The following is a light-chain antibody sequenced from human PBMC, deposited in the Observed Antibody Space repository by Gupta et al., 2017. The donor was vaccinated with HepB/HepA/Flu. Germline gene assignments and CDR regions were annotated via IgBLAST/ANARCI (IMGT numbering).Light chain of an antibody. Sequence: DIQMTQSPSSLSASVGDRVTITCRASQGIGNYLAWFQQKPGAAPKSLIYAASSLQSGVPSKFSDNVSETDFTLTISNLQPEDFATYYCQQDHSYPFTFGQGTLLEIK. J-gene: IGKJ5*01. CDR1: QGIGNY. CDR2: AAS. CDR3: QQDHSYPFT. V-gene: IGKV1-16*02.